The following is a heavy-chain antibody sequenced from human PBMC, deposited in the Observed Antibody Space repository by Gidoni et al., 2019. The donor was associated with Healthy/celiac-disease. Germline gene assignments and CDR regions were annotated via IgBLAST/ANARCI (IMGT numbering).Heavy chain of an antibody. CDR1: GFTFGYYA. D-gene: IGHD3-22*01. V-gene: IGHV3-49*05. J-gene: IGHJ4*02. CDR2: IRSKAYGGTT. Sequence: EVQLVESGGGLVKPGRSLRLSCTASGFTFGYYAMSWFRQAPGKGLEWVGFIRSKAYGGTTEYAASVKGRFTISRDDSKSIAYLQMNSLKTEDTAVYYCTRVNTMVVVVITTFDYWGQGTLVTVSS. CDR3: TRVNTMVVVVITTFDY.